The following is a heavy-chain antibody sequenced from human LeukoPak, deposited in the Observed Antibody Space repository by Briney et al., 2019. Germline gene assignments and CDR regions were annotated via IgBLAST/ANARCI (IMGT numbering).Heavy chain of an antibody. D-gene: IGHD3-10*01. CDR3: ARRSGCYFIVDY. Sequence: SETLSLTCTVSGGSVSNSAYFWGWIRQPPGKGLEWIGTIYHSGSTYYNPSLKSRVTISVDTSKNQFSLKLSSVTAADTAVFYCARRSGCYFIVDYWGQGTLVTVSS. V-gene: IGHV4-39*01. CDR2: IYHSGST. J-gene: IGHJ4*02. CDR1: GGSVSNSAYF.